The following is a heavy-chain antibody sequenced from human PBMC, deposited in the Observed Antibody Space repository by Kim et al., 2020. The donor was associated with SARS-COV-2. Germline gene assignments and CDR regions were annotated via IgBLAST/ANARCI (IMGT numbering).Heavy chain of an antibody. D-gene: IGHD3-3*01. CDR1: GYQFTTYW. V-gene: IGHV5-51*01. J-gene: IGHJ6*02. CDR3: ARQVLPYDHYYYHGMDV. Sequence: GASLKISCKGSGYQFTTYWIDWVRQTPGKGLEWMGIIYPGNSDAKYSPSFEGHVTMSVDKSTNTAYLQWGSLKASDTAIYYCARQVLPYDHYYYHGMDVWGQGTTVIVSS. CDR2: IYPGNSDA.